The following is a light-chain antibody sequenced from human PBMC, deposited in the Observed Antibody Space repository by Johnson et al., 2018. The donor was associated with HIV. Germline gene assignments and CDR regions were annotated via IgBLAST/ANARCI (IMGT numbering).Light chain of an antibody. Sequence: QSVLTQSPSVSAAPGQRVTISCSGSSSNIGNDSVSWYQQLPGTAPELLIYENNRRPSGLPDRFSGSKSGTSATLVITGLQTGDAADYFCGTWDSSLSGYVFGTGTMVTVL. V-gene: IGLV1-51*02. CDR3: GTWDSSLSGYV. J-gene: IGLJ1*01. CDR1: SSNIGNDS. CDR2: ENN.